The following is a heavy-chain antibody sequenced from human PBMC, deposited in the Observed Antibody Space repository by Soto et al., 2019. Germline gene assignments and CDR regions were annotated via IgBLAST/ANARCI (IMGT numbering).Heavy chain of an antibody. Sequence: QVQLVQSGAEVKTPGSSVKVSCKASGGTFGSYAISWVRQAPGQGLEWMGGIIPIPGTANYAQKFQGRVTIAADESTSTGYMELSSLRSEDTAVYYCARSQGSSTSLEIYYYYYYGMDVWGQGTTVTVSS. CDR2: IIPIPGTA. V-gene: IGHV1-69*01. CDR1: GGTFGSYA. D-gene: IGHD2-2*01. CDR3: ARSQGSSTSLEIYYYYYYGMDV. J-gene: IGHJ6*02.